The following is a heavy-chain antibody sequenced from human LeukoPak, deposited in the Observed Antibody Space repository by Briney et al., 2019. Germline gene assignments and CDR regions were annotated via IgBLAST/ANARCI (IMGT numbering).Heavy chain of an antibody. CDR3: ARGFDYDYVWGSYHLDY. CDR1: GGTFSSYA. J-gene: IGHJ4*02. V-gene: IGHV1-69*04. CDR2: IIPILGIA. Sequence: SVKVSCKASGGTFSSYAISWVRQAPGQGLEWMGRIIPILGIANYAQKFQGRVTITADKSTSTAYMELSSLRSEDTAVYCCARGFDYDYVWGSYHLDYWGQGTLVTVSS. D-gene: IGHD3-16*01.